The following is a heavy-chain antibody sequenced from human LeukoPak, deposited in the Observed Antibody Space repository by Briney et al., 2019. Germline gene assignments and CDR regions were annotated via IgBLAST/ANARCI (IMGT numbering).Heavy chain of an antibody. CDR1: GYTFTGYY. Sequence: ASVKVSCKASGYTFTGYYMHWVRQAPGQGLEWMGWINPNSGGTNYAQKFQGRATMTRDTSISTAYMELSRLRSDDTAVYYCARVANEGGYYFDYWGQGTLVTVSS. J-gene: IGHJ4*02. CDR3: ARVANEGGYYFDY. CDR2: INPNSGGT. D-gene: IGHD1-1*01. V-gene: IGHV1-2*02.